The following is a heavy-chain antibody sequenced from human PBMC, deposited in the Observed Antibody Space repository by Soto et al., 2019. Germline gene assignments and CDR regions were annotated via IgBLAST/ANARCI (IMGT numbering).Heavy chain of an antibody. V-gene: IGHV5-51*01. J-gene: IGHJ4*02. CDR1: GYNFAGYW. CDR2: IYPSDSDT. D-gene: IGHD3-3*01. Sequence: PGESLKISCKGSGYNFAGYWIAWVRQMPGKGLELMGIIYPSDSDTRYRPSFQGQVTISADKSISSAYLQWSSLRASDTAMYYCARGGVSTRNFDYWGQETPVTVSS. CDR3: ARGGVSTRNFDY.